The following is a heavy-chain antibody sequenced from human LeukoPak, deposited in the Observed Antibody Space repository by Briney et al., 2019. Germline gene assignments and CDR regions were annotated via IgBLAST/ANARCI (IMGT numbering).Heavy chain of an antibody. CDR2: MTPDRGDT. CDR3: ARDLSSTPYWELDY. J-gene: IGHJ4*02. CDR1: GYIFTVYH. Sequence: ASVKVSCKATGYIFTVYHIHWVRQAPGQEPEWMGRMTPDRGDTNYALQFQGRVTMTRDTSISTAYMDLSRLTSDDTAVYYCARDLSSTPYWELDYWGQGTLVTVSS. D-gene: IGHD1-26*01. V-gene: IGHV1-2*06.